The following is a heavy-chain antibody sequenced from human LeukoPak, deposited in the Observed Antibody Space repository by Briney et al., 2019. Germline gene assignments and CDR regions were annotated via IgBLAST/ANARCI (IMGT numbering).Heavy chain of an antibody. CDR2: IKTKTDGGTT. V-gene: IGHV3-15*01. D-gene: IGHD3-3*01. CDR1: GFTFSRYW. J-gene: IGHJ3*02. Sequence: GGSLRLSCAASGFTFSRYWMSWVRQAPGKGLEWVGRIKTKTDGGTTDYAAPVKGRFTISRDDSKNTLFLQMNSLKTEDTAVYYCTTDYDFWSGYHAFDIWGQGTMVTVSS. CDR3: TTDYDFWSGYHAFDI.